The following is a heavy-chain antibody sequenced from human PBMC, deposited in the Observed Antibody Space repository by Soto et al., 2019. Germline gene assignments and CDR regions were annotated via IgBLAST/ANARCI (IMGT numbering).Heavy chain of an antibody. CDR3: ARSPPLYDSSGYYYNWFDP. CDR1: GGTFSSYA. D-gene: IGHD3-22*01. CDR2: IIPIFGTA. J-gene: IGHJ5*02. Sequence: QVQLVQSGAEVKKPGSSVKVSCKASGGTFSSYAISWVRQAPGQGLEWMGGIIPIFGTANYAQKFQGRVTLTADEATGTAYMELSSLRSEDTAGYYCARSPPLYDSSGYYYNWFDPWGQGTLVTVSS. V-gene: IGHV1-69*01.